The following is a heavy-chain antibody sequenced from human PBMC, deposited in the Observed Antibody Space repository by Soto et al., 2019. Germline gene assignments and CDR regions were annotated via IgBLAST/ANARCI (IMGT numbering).Heavy chain of an antibody. CDR3: ARGRGECEGLVPYSVGH. CDR2: ISSRSRSI. Sequence: EVQLVESGGGLVKPGGSLRLSCAASGFTFSSYSMHWVRQAPGKGLEWVSSISSRSRSIYYADSQKGRFTISRDNTKNSLYRQMYNLSAEDTAVYYGARGRGECEGLVPYSVGHWGQGTLVIFSS. J-gene: IGHJ4*02. D-gene: IGHD2-15*01. CDR1: GFTFSSYS. V-gene: IGHV3-21*01.